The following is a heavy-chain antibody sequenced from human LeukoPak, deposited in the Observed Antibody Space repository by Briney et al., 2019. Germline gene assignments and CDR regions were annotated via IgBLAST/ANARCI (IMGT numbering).Heavy chain of an antibody. D-gene: IGHD6-13*01. CDR1: GFTFSSYG. V-gene: IGHV3-30*03. Sequence: PGGSLRLSCAASGFTFSSYGMHWVRQAPGKGLEWVAVISYDGSNKYYADSVKGRFTISRDNSKNTLYLQMNSLRAEDTAVYYCARDTYSSSWNPLGYWGQGTLVTVSS. CDR2: ISYDGSNK. J-gene: IGHJ4*02. CDR3: ARDTYSSSWNPLGY.